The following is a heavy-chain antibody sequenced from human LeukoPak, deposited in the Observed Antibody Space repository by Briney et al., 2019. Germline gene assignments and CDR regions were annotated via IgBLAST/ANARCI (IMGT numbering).Heavy chain of an antibody. CDR2: ISSSSSYI. V-gene: IGHV3-21*01. Sequence: GGSLRLSCEVSGFTFSSYHMNWVRQAPGKGLEWVSSISSSSSYIYYADSVKGRFTISRDNAKNSLYLQMNSLRAEDTAVYYCAELGITMIGGVWGKGTTVTISS. D-gene: IGHD3-10*02. J-gene: IGHJ6*04. CDR1: GFTFSSYH. CDR3: AELGITMIGGV.